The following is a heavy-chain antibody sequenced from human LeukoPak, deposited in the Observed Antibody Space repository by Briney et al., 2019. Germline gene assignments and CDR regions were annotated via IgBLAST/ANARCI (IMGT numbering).Heavy chain of an antibody. CDR1: GFTFSSYW. V-gene: IGHV3-74*01. CDR2: INSDASST. Sequence: PGGSLRLSCAASGFTFSSYWMHWVRQAPGTGLVWVSRINSDASSTNYADSVKGRFTISRDNAKNTLYLQVNSLRAEDTAVYYCARDIHSGFDQWGQGTLVTVSS. CDR3: ARDIHSGFDQ. D-gene: IGHD5-12*01. J-gene: IGHJ5*02.